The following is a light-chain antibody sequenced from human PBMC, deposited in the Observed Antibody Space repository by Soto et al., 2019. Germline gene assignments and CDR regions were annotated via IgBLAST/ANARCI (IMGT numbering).Light chain of an antibody. Sequence: DIHMTQSPSTLSGSVGYIVTITCRASQGISSYLAWYQQKPGKAPKLLIYAASTLQSGVPSRFRGSGSDTEFTLIISRLETEDFAVYYCHHYGSKLLPFGGGTQVDIK. CDR3: HHYGSKLLP. V-gene: IGKV1-9*01. CDR1: QGISSY. CDR2: AAS. J-gene: IGKJ4*01.